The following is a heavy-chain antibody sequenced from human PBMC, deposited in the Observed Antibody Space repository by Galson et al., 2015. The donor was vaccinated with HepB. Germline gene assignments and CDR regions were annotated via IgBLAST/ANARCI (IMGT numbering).Heavy chain of an antibody. CDR3: ATASEGYNRHGY. V-gene: IGHV3-11*06. CDR1: GFIFSDYY. J-gene: IGHJ4*02. CDR2: ISSSSSFT. Sequence: SLRLSCAASGFIFSDYYMSWIRQAPGKGLEWVSHISSSSSFTDFADSVKGRFTISRDNAKTSVYLQMNDLRVEDTAVYYCATASEGYNRHGYWGQGTLVTVSS. D-gene: IGHD5-24*01.